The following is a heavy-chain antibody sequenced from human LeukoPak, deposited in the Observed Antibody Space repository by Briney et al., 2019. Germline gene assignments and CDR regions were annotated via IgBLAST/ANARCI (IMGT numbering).Heavy chain of an antibody. CDR3: AKGHHYYDSSGYPLDY. Sequence: GGSLRLSCAASGFTFSSYAMSWVRQAPGKGLEWVSAISGSGGSTYYADSVKGRFTISRDNSKNTLYLQMNSLRAEDTAVYYCAKGHHYYDSSGYPLDYWGQGTLVTVSS. J-gene: IGHJ4*02. V-gene: IGHV3-23*01. CDR1: GFTFSSYA. CDR2: ISGSGGST. D-gene: IGHD3-22*01.